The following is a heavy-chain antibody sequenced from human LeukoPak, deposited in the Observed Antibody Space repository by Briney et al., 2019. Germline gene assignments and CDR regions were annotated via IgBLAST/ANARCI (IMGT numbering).Heavy chain of an antibody. D-gene: IGHD3-10*01. CDR1: GGSISSYY. CDR2: IYYSGST. CDR3: AREKEVLDP. J-gene: IGHJ5*02. V-gene: IGHV4-59*01. Sequence: SETLSLTCTVSGGSISSYYWSWNRQPPGKGLEWIGYIYYSGSTNYNPSLKSRVTISVDTSKNQFSLKLSSVTAADTAVYYCAREKEVLDPWGQGTLVTVSS.